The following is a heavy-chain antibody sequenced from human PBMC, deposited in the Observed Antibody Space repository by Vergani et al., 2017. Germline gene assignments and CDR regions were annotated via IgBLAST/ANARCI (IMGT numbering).Heavy chain of an antibody. CDR2: IYYSGST. V-gene: IGHV4-59*08. CDR1: GGSISSYY. J-gene: IGHJ6*02. CDR3: ARHGLGVRPYYGMDV. D-gene: IGHD3-22*01. Sequence: QVQLQESGPGLVKPSETLSLTCTVSGGSISSYYWSWIRQPPGKGLEWIGYIYYSGSTNYNPSLKSRVTISVDTSKNQFSLKLSSVTAADTAVYYCARHGLGVRPYYGMDVWGQGTTVTVSS.